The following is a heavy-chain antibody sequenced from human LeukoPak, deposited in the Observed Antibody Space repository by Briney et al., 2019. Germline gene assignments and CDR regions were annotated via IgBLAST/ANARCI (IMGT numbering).Heavy chain of an antibody. CDR1: GGSISSGSYY. CDR2: IYTSGST. J-gene: IGHJ4*02. V-gene: IGHV4-61*02. CDR3: ARPRASYSSSSKRGPFDY. D-gene: IGHD6-13*01. Sequence: SETLSLTCTVSGGSISSGSYYWSWIRQPAGKGLEWIGRIYTSGSTNYNPSLKSRVTISVDTSKNQFSLKLSSVTAADTAVYYCARPRASYSSSSKRGPFDYWGQGTLVTVSS.